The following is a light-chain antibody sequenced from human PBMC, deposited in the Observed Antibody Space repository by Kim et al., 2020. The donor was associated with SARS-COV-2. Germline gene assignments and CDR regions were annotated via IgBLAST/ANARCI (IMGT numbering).Light chain of an antibody. J-gene: IGLJ3*02. CDR3: QSYDSSLSASV. CDR1: TTSNVGNDN. Sequence: RVITSCSGRTTSNVGNDNVHWCQQHPATAPNHLMHVNTNRPSGVPARFSGSKSGTSASLAITGLQAEDEADYYCQSYDSSLSASVFGGGTQLTFL. CDR2: VNT. V-gene: IGLV1-40*01.